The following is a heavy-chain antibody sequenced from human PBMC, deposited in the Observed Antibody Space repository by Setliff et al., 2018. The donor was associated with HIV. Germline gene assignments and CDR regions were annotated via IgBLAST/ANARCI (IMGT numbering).Heavy chain of an antibody. Sequence: ASVKVSCKASGYIFTSCGISWVRQAPGQGLEWMGWISGHSDSRKYGQKFDGRVTLTMDTSTSTAYMELMKLTPDDTAVYYCARGWELNVWGQGTPVTVSS. V-gene: IGHV1-18*01. CDR1: GYIFTSCG. J-gene: IGHJ4*02. D-gene: IGHD1-26*01. CDR3: ARGWELNV. CDR2: ISGHSDSR.